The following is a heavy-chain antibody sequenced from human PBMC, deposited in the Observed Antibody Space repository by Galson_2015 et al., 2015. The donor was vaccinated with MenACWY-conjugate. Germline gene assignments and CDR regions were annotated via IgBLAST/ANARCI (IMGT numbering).Heavy chain of an antibody. V-gene: IGHV3-23*01. Sequence: LRLSCAASGFTFSSYAMTWVRRAPGKGLEWVSTISDSGRSTYYADSVKGRFTISRDNSKNTVSLQMNSLRAEDTAAYYCAKDLVKNYEMLTGYYNDWGQGILVTVSS. CDR3: AKDLVKNYEMLTGYYND. J-gene: IGHJ4*02. CDR2: ISDSGRST. CDR1: GFTFSSYA. D-gene: IGHD3-9*01.